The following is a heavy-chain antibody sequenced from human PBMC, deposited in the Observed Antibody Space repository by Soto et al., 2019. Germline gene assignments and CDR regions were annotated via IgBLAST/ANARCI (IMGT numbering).Heavy chain of an antibody. Sequence: QVQLVQSGAEVKKPGSSVKVSCKASGGTFSSYAISWVRQAPGQGLEWMGGIIPIFGTANYAQKFQGRVTMTADESTSTAYLELSSLRSEDTAVYYCASSGELVGAATQFDYWGQGTLVTVSS. V-gene: IGHV1-69*12. D-gene: IGHD1-26*01. CDR3: ASSGELVGAATQFDY. J-gene: IGHJ4*02. CDR1: GGTFSSYA. CDR2: IIPIFGTA.